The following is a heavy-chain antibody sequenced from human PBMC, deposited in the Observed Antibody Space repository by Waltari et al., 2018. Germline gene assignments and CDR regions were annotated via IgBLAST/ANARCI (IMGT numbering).Heavy chain of an antibody. J-gene: IGHJ4*02. V-gene: IGHV4-34*01. Sequence: QVQLQQWGAGLLKPSETLSLTCAVYGGSFSGYYWSWLRQPPGKGLEWIGEINHSGSTNYNPSLKSRVTISVDTSKNQFSLKLSSVTAADTAVYYCARTSITIFGVVIAFDYWGQGTLVTVSS. CDR1: GGSFSGYY. CDR3: ARTSITIFGVVIAFDY. D-gene: IGHD3-3*01. CDR2: INHSGST.